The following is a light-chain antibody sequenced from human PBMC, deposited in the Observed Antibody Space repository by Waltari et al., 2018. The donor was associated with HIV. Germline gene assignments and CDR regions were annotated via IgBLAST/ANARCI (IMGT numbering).Light chain of an antibody. V-gene: IGLV1-40*01. CDR3: QSYDSSLSGLL. Sequence: HSVLPQPPSASGAPRQRVTIYLTGRSSNIPAGFDVHSYQQLPGTTPKLLLYGNANRPSGVPDRFSGSKSGTSASLAITGLQAEDEADYYCQSYDSSLSGLLFGGGTKLTVL. CDR2: GNA. CDR1: SSNIPAGFD. J-gene: IGLJ2*01.